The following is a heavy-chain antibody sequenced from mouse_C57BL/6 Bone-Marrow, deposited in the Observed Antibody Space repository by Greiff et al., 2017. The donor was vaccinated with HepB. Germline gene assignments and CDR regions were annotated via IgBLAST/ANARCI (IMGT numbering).Heavy chain of an antibody. D-gene: IGHD2-4*01. CDR1: GYTFTSYW. J-gene: IGHJ4*01. Sequence: QVQLQQPGAELVRPGTSVKLSCKASGYTFTSYWMHWVKQRPGQGLEWIGVIDPSDSYTNYNQKFKGKATLTVDTSSSTAYMQLSSLTSEDSAVYYCARWGFYYDYDGLYAMDYWGQGTSVTVSS. CDR2: IDPSDSYT. CDR3: ARWGFYYDYDGLYAMDY. V-gene: IGHV1-59*01.